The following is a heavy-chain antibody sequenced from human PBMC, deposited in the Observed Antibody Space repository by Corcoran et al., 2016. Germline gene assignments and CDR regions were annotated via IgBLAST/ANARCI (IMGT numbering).Heavy chain of an antibody. Sequence: QVQLVQSGAEVKKPGASVKVSCKASGYTFTSYGISWVRQAPGQGLEWMGWISAYNGNTNYAQKLQGRVTMTTDKSTSTAYMEQRSLRADDTAVYYSVRGGAYYDFWRRKDNNWFDPWGQGTLVTVSS. CDR3: VRGGAYYDFWRRKDNNWFDP. D-gene: IGHD3-3*01. J-gene: IGHJ5*02. CDR2: ISAYNGNT. CDR1: GYTFTSYG. V-gene: IGHV1-18*01.